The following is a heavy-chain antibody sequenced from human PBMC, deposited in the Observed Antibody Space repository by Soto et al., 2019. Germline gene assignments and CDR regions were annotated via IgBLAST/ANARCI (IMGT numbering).Heavy chain of an antibody. J-gene: IGHJ4*02. Sequence: QVHLVQSGAEVKTPGSSVTVSCKASGDTFTPYAISWVRQAPGQGLEWMGGIIPIAGTPTYAQKFQGRVTITEDRSTSTTSMDLSRLTSEDTAAYYCARGYCVSSSCHALDSWGQGTPVTVSS. V-gene: IGHV1-69*14. CDR2: IIPIAGTP. CDR1: GDTFTPYA. CDR3: ARGYCVSSSCHALDS. D-gene: IGHD1-26*01.